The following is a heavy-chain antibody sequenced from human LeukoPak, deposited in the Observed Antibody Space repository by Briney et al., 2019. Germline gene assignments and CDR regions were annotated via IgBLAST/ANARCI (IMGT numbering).Heavy chain of an antibody. CDR3: ARSSIAARLGAFDI. Sequence: PSETLSLTRTVSGGSISSYYWSWIRQPPGKGPEWIGYIYYSGSTNYNPSLKSRVTISVDTSKNQFSLKLSSVTAADTAVYYCARSSIAARLGAFDIWGQGTMVTVSS. CDR1: GGSISSYY. D-gene: IGHD6-6*01. CDR2: IYYSGST. V-gene: IGHV4-59*01. J-gene: IGHJ3*02.